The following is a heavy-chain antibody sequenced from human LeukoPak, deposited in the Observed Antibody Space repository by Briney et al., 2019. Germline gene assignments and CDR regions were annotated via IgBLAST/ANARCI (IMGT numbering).Heavy chain of an antibody. Sequence: PSETLSLTCTVSGGSISSGSYYWSWIRQPAGKGLEWIGRIYTSGSTNYNPSLKSRVTISVDTSKNQFSLKLSSVTAADTAVYYCAHTATLYYYYYMDGWGKGTTVTVSS. CDR3: AHTATLYYYYYMDG. V-gene: IGHV4-61*02. J-gene: IGHJ6*03. CDR2: IYTSGST. D-gene: IGHD5-18*01. CDR1: GGSISSGSYY.